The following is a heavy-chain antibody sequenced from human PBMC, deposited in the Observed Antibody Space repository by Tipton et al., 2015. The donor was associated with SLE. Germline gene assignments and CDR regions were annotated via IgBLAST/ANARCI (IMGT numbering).Heavy chain of an antibody. D-gene: IGHD4-17*01. CDR2: VYHSGKT. CDR3: ARMGRDGDYGLGV. V-gene: IGHV4-59*11. J-gene: IGHJ6*02. Sequence: TLSLTCAVSGCSISSHYWTWIRQTPGKGLEWIGFVYHSGKTEYNPSLKSRVLISVNTSKNQFSLRLRSVTAADTAVYYCARMGRDGDYGLGVWGQGTTVIVSS. CDR1: GCSISSHY.